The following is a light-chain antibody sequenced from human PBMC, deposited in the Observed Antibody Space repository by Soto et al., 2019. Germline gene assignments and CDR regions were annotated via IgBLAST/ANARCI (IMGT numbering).Light chain of an antibody. CDR3: SSYTGSSTV. J-gene: IGLJ2*01. CDR2: EVS. Sequence: QSALTQPASVSGSPGQSITISCTGTSSDVGGYNYVSWYQQHPGKAPKLMIYEVSNRPSEVSNRFSGSKSGNTASLTISGLQAEDEADYYCSSYTGSSTVFGGGTKVTVL. V-gene: IGLV2-14*01. CDR1: SSDVGGYNY.